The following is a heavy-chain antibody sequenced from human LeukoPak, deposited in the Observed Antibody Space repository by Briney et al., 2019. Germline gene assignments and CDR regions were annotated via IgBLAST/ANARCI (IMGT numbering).Heavy chain of an antibody. Sequence: GGSLRLSCAASGFTFSSYAMSWVRQAPGKGLEWVSAISGSGGSTYYADSVKGRFTISRDNSKNTLYLQMNSLRAEDTAVYYCARDVDYTIFGVVEYGMDVWGQGTTVTVSS. D-gene: IGHD3-3*01. CDR2: ISGSGGST. J-gene: IGHJ6*02. V-gene: IGHV3-23*01. CDR3: ARDVDYTIFGVVEYGMDV. CDR1: GFTFSSYA.